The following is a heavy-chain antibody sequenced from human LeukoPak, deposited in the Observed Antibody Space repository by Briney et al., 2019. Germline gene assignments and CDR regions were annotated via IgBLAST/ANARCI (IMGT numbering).Heavy chain of an antibody. Sequence: SETLSLTCTVSGGSISSYYSSWIRQPAGKGLEWIGRIYTSGSTNYNPSLKSRVTMSVDTSKNQFSLKLSSVTAADTAVYYCASGYYSNYVGWFDSWGQGTLVTVSS. CDR2: IYTSGST. CDR3: ASGYYSNYVGWFDS. V-gene: IGHV4-4*07. D-gene: IGHD4-11*01. CDR1: GGSISSYY. J-gene: IGHJ5*01.